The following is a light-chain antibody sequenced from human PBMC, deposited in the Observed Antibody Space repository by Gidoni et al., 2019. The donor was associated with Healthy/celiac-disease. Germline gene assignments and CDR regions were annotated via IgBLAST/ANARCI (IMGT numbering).Light chain of an antibody. V-gene: IGKV3-20*01. J-gene: IGKJ5*01. Sequence: EIVLTQSPGTLSLSQGERATLSCRASQSVSSSYLAWYQQKPGQAPRLLIYGASSRATGIPDRFSGSGSGTDFTLTISRLEPEDFAVYYCQQYGSSPSITFXQXTRLEIK. CDR1: QSVSSSY. CDR3: QQYGSSPSIT. CDR2: GAS.